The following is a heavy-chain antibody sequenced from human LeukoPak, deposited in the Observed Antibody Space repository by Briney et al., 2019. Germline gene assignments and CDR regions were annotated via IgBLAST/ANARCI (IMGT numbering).Heavy chain of an antibody. CDR1: GYTFTGYY. D-gene: IGHD1-14*01. CDR2: INPNSGGT. V-gene: IGHV1-2*06. CDR3: ARGREEVSDAFDI. J-gene: IGHJ3*02. Sequence: ASVKVSCKASGYTFTGYYMHWVRQAPGQGLEWMGRINPNSGGTNYAQKFQGRVTMTRDTSISTAYMELSRLRSDDTAVYYCARGREEVSDAFDIWGQGTVVTVSS.